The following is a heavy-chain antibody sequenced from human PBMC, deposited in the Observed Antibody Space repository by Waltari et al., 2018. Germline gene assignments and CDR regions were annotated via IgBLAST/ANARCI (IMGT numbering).Heavy chain of an antibody. CDR2: ILYGGAT. D-gene: IGHD4-4*01. CDR1: GGSISVNHYY. V-gene: IGHV4-39*01. CDR3: ARGLSSDVANYCCGTNSFVEP. Sequence: QLQLQESGPGLVKPSETLSLTCVVSGGSISVNHYYCGWLRQPPGKGLEWIPSILYGGATYITPSPMRRVPIAVDTSQNQYSPRLRPLTAADTAIYCGARGLSSDVANYCCGTNSFVEPWGQGTLVTVSS. J-gene: IGHJ5*02.